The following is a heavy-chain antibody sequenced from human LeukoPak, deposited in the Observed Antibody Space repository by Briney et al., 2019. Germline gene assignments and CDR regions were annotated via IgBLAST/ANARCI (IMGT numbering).Heavy chain of an antibody. CDR3: ASLGYYYDSSGPRWFDP. CDR2: IYYRGST. D-gene: IGHD3-22*01. Sequence: SETLSLTCTVSGGSISSSSYYWGWVRQPPGKGLEWIGSIYYRGSTYYNPSLKSRVTISVDTSKNQFSLKLSSVTAADTAVYYCASLGYYYDSSGPRWFDPWGQGTLVTVSS. V-gene: IGHV4-39*07. CDR1: GGSISSSSYY. J-gene: IGHJ5*02.